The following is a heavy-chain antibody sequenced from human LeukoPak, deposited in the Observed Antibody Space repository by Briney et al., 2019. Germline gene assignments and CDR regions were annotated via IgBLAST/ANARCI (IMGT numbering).Heavy chain of an antibody. J-gene: IGHJ4*01. CDR1: GGAISSSSYY. CDR3: ARHSPSVTSIDY. D-gene: IGHD4-17*01. V-gene: IGHV4-39*01. Sequence: SETLSLTCTVSGGAISSSSYYWGWLRQPPGKGLEWIGSVYYSGTTHYNPSLRSRVTISVDTSKNQFSLRLSSVTAADRAVYYCARHSPSVTSIDYWGHGTLVTDSS. CDR2: VYYSGTT.